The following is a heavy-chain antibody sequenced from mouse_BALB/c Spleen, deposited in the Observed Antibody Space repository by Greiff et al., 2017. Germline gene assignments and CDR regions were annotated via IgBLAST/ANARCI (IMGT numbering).Heavy chain of an antibody. J-gene: IGHJ2*01. Sequence: VQLQQSGAELVRPGASVKLSCTASGFNIKDYYMHWVKQRPEQGLERIGWIDPENGDTEYAPKFQGKATMTADTSSNTAYLQLISLTSEDTAVYYCIYYGNYVGYFDYWGQGTTLTVSA. D-gene: IGHD2-1*01. CDR2: IDPENGDT. V-gene: IGHV14-4*02. CDR1: GFNIKDYY. CDR3: IYYGNYVGYFDY.